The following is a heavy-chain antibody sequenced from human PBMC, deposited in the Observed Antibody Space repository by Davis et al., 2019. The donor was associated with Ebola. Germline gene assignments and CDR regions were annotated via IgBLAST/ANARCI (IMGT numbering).Heavy chain of an antibody. CDR1: GFTFSSYA. CDR2: ISGSGGST. V-gene: IGHV3-23*01. Sequence: PGGSLRLSCAASGFTFSSYAMSWVRQAPGKGLEWVSAISGSGGSTYYADSVKGRFTISRDNSKNSLYLQMSSLRTEDTALYYCAKAKGGSWSRAYYYGMDVWGQGTTVTVS. CDR3: AKAKGGSWSRAYYYGMDV. J-gene: IGHJ6*02. D-gene: IGHD6-19*01.